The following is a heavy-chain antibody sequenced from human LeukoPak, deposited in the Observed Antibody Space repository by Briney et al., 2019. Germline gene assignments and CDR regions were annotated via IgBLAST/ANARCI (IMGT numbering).Heavy chain of an antibody. CDR2: IRYDGSNK. D-gene: IGHD5-18*01. Sequence: GGSLRLSCAASGFTFSSYGIHWVRQAPGKGLEWVAFIRYDGSNKYYADSVQGRFTISRDNSKNTLYLQMNSLRAEDTAVYYCAKEASRGYSFPYTPIEKPYYFDYWGQGTLVTVSS. CDR1: GFTFSSYG. V-gene: IGHV3-30*02. J-gene: IGHJ4*02. CDR3: AKEASRGYSFPYTPIEKPYYFDY.